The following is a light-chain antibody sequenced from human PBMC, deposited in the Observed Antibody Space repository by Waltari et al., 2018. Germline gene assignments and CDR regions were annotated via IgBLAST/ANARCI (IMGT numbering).Light chain of an antibody. J-gene: IGKJ1*01. CDR1: QSILRNSNNNNY. CDR2: WAS. V-gene: IGKV4-1*01. Sequence: DIVMTPSPDSLAVSLGERATINCKSSQSILRNSNNNNYLALYQQKPGQSPKLLIYWASTRESGVPDRVSVSGSGADFTLTISSLQAEDVAVYYCHQYYSFPQTFGQGTKVEIK. CDR3: HQYYSFPQT.